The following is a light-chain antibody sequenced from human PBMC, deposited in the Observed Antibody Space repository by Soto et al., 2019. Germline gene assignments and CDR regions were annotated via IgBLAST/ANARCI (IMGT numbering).Light chain of an antibody. Sequence: QSALTQPASVSGSPGQSITISCTGTSSDVGGYNYVSWYQQHPGKAPKLMFYDVSNRPSGVSNRFSGSKSGNTASLTISGLQAEDEADYYCSSYTSSSTLGFGTGTKLTVL. CDR1: SSDVGGYNY. V-gene: IGLV2-14*01. J-gene: IGLJ1*01. CDR3: SSYTSSSTLG. CDR2: DVS.